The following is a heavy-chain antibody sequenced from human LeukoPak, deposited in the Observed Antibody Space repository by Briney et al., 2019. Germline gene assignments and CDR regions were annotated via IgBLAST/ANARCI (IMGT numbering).Heavy chain of an antibody. CDR2: ISWDGGST. Sequence: GGSLRLSCAASGFTFDDYTMHWVRQAPGKGLEWVSLISWDGGSTYYADSVKGRFTISRDNSKNTLYLQMSGLRAEDTAIYYCAKVIIAVHGYNLGPIDYWGQGTLVTVSS. CDR1: GFTFDDYT. CDR3: AKVIIAVHGYNLGPIDY. V-gene: IGHV3-43*01. J-gene: IGHJ4*02. D-gene: IGHD5-24*01.